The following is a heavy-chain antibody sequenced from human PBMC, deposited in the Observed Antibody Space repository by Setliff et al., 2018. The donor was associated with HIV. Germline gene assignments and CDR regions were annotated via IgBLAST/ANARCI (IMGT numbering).Heavy chain of an antibody. Sequence: KTSETLSLTCSVSGGFLSNYCWNWIRQSPGKGLEWIGYIFASETTNYNPYYNPSLQSRVTLSIDTSKNQFSLKLRSVTAADTAIYYCARRVDNSGTFPDKNWFDPWGQGRLVTVSS. D-gene: IGHD3-10*01. CDR3: ARRVDNSGTFPDKNWFDP. J-gene: IGHJ5*02. CDR1: GGFLSNYC. CDR2: IFASETT. V-gene: IGHV4-4*09.